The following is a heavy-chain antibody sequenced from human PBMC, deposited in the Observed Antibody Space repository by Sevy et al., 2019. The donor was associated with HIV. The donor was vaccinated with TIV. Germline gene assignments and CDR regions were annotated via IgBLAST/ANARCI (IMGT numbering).Heavy chain of an antibody. D-gene: IGHD3-3*01. V-gene: IGHV3-23*01. J-gene: IGHJ4*02. Sequence: GGSLRLSCAASGFTFDSYAMHWVRQVAGKGLEWVSTISGSGYATYYADSVKGRFIISRDTSRNTLYLQMNSLRVEDSAVYFCAKDRVTVFGAVVTFDSWGQGTLVTVSS. CDR2: ISGSGYAT. CDR3: AKDRVTVFGAVVTFDS. CDR1: GFTFDSYA.